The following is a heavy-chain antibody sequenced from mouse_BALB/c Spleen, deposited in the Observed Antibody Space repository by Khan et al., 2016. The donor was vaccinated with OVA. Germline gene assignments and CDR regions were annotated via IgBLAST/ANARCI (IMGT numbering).Heavy chain of an antibody. D-gene: IGHD2-1*01. CDR1: GYTFTDYG. Sequence: QIQLVQSGPELKKPGETVRISCKASGYTFTDYGVNWVKQAPGKGLMWMGWINTYTGEATYVDEFKGRFAFSLESSANTAHLQIYNLKNEDMATYFCASSRGNYLLDLWGQGTTLTVSS. J-gene: IGHJ2*01. CDR2: INTYTGEA. V-gene: IGHV9-1*02. CDR3: ASSRGNYLLDL.